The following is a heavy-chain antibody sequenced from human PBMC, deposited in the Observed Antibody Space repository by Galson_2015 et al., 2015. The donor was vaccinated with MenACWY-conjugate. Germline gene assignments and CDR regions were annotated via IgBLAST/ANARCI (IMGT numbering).Heavy chain of an antibody. J-gene: IGHJ4*02. CDR2: ISYDGSNK. V-gene: IGHV3-30*04. D-gene: IGHD3-10*01. CDR3: ASFRGRFDY. CDR1: GFTFSSYA. Sequence: SLRLSCAASGFTFSSYAMHWVRQAPGKGLEWVAVISYDGSNKYYADSVKGRFTISRDNSKNTLYLQMNSLRAEDTAVYYCASFRGRFDYWGQGTLVTVSS.